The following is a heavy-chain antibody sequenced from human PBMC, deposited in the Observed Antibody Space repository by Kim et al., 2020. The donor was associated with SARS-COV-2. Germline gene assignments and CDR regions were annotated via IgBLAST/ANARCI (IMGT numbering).Heavy chain of an antibody. V-gene: IGHV3-30*01. CDR3: AREYYDILTGYFYYYYGMDV. Sequence: GRFTISRDNSKNKLYLQMNSLRAEDTAVYYCAREYYDILTGYFYYYYGMDVWGQGTTVTVSS. J-gene: IGHJ6*02. D-gene: IGHD3-9*01.